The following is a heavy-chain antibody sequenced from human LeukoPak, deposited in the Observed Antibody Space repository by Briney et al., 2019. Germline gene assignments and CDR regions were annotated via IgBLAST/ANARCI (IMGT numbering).Heavy chain of an antibody. V-gene: IGHV1-2*02. D-gene: IGHD3-16*02. J-gene: IGHJ5*02. CDR1: GYTLTAYY. CDR3: AREGQAFGGVIVSYWFDP. Sequence: ASVKVSSTGSGYTLTAYYIPWVRQAPGQRLEWMGWINPHSCGQHYTQKFPGRVTLFRHTSLSTAYMELSRLRADDTAVYYCAREGQAFGGVIVSYWFDPWGQGTLVTVSS. CDR2: INPHSCGQ.